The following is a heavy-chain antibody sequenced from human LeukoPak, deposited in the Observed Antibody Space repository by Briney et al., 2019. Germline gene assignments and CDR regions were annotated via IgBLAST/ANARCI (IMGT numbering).Heavy chain of an antibody. J-gene: IGHJ4*02. V-gene: IGHV3-7*01. CDR3: ARRAYYYDSSGYWRELDY. D-gene: IGHD3-22*01. Sequence: GGSLRVSCTASGFTFGTYWMTWVRQAPGRGLEWVANIKVDGSEKYYVDSVKGRFTISRDNAKNSLYLQMNSLRAEDTAVYYCARRAYYYDSSGYWRELDYWGQGTLVTVSS. CDR2: IKVDGSEK. CDR1: GFTFGTYW.